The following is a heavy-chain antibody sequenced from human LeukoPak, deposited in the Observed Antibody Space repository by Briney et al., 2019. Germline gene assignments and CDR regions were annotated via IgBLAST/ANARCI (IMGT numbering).Heavy chain of an antibody. CDR3: ARELRYFVALFDY. CDR1: GFTFSSYE. Sequence: PGRSLRLSCAASGFTFSSYEMNWVRQAPGKGLEWVSYISSSGSTIYYADSVKGRFTISRDNAKNSLYLQMNSLRAEDTAVYYCARELRYFVALFDYWGQGTLVTVSS. J-gene: IGHJ4*02. CDR2: ISSSGSTI. D-gene: IGHD3-9*01. V-gene: IGHV3-48*03.